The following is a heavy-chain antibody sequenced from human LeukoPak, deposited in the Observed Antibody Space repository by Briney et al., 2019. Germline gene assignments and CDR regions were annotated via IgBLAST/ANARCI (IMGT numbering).Heavy chain of an antibody. CDR1: GFTVSSNY. Sequence: GGSLRLSCAASGFTVSSNYMSWVRQAPGKGLEWVSVIYSGGSTYYADSVKGRFTISRDNSKNTLYLQMNSLRAEDTAVYYCARSYDFWSDANWFDPWGQGTLVTVSS. CDR2: IYSGGST. J-gene: IGHJ5*02. CDR3: ARSYDFWSDANWFDP. V-gene: IGHV3-53*01. D-gene: IGHD3-3*01.